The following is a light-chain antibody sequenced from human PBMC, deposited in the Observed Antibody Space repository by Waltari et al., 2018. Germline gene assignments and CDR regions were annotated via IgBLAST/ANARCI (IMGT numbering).Light chain of an antibody. CDR3: MQSLRALWT. CDR1: QSLLHSNGYNY. CDR2: LGS. V-gene: IGKV2-28*01. J-gene: IGKJ1*01. Sequence: DIVVTQSPLSLPVTPGEPASISCRSSQSLLHSNGYNYWDWYLQKPEQSPQLLIDLGSNRASGVPDSFSVSGSGTDFTLKISSVGAEYVGVYYCMQSLRALWTFGQGTKVEIK.